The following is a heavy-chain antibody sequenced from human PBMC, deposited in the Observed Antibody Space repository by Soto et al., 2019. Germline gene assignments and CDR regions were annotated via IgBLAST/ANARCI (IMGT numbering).Heavy chain of an antibody. J-gene: IGHJ5*02. CDR3: ARVRLYSSNWYEIDL. V-gene: IGHV4-59*01. D-gene: IGHD6-13*01. Sequence: SETLSLTCTVSGGSISNYYWSWIRQAPGKGLEWIGYIFSSGSAHYSPSLKSRVTMSVDTSKNQFSLKLTSVTAADTAVYYCARVRLYSSNWYEIDLWGRGTLVTVSS. CDR2: IFSSGSA. CDR1: GGSISNYY.